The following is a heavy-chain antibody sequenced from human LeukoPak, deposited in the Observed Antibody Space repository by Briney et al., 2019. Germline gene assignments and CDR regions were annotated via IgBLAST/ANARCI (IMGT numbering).Heavy chain of an antibody. CDR3: ARNVMAGFFLY. D-gene: IGHD2/OR15-2a*01. J-gene: IGHJ4*02. Sequence: SETLSLTCAVSGSSITSDYFWGWIRQPPGKGLEWIATIYYSWGMYFNPSLKSRVTISLDASKNQFSLKLTSLTAADTAISYCARNVMAGFFLYWGEGILVTVSS. V-gene: IGHV4-38-2*01. CDR1: GSSITSDYF. CDR2: IYYSWGM.